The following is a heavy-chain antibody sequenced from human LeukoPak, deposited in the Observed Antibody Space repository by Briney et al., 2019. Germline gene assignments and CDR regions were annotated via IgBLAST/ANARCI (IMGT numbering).Heavy chain of an antibody. J-gene: IGHJ4*02. CDR1: GGSISSYY. Sequence: PSETLSLTCTVSGGSISSYYWSWIRQPPGKGLEWIGYIYYSGSTNYNPSLKSRVTKSVDTSKNQFSLKLSSVTAADTAVYYCARHYYGSGSYLDYWGQGTLVTVSS. CDR2: IYYSGST. V-gene: IGHV4-59*01. CDR3: ARHYYGSGSYLDY. D-gene: IGHD3-10*01.